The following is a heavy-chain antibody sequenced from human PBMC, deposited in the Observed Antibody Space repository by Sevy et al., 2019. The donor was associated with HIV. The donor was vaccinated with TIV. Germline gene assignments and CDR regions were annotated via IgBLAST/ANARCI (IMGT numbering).Heavy chain of an antibody. V-gene: IGHV4-59*01. CDR3: AGAPPVRSGDDSLNWFDP. Sequence: SETLSLTCSVSGGPISSYYWSWIRQPPGKRLEWIGYIHYSGSTNYNPSLNSRLTISLDTSKNQFSLRLTSVTAADTAGYYCAGAPPVRSGDDSLNWFDPWGQGILVTVSS. J-gene: IGHJ5*02. CDR1: GGPISSYY. D-gene: IGHD5-12*01. CDR2: IHYSGST.